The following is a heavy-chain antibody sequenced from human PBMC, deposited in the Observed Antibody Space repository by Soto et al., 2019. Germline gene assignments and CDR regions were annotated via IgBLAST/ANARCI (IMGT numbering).Heavy chain of an antibody. CDR2: IIPIFGTA. V-gene: IGHV1-69*01. Sequence: QVQLVQSGAEVKKPGSSVKVSCKASGGTFSSYAISWVRQAPGQGLEWMGGIIPIFGTANYAQKFQGRVTITADESTSTAYMELSSLRSEDTAVYYCARDRNYYDSSGYYHFDYWGQGTLVTVSS. CDR3: ARDRNYYDSSGYYHFDY. J-gene: IGHJ4*02. CDR1: GGTFSSYA. D-gene: IGHD3-22*01.